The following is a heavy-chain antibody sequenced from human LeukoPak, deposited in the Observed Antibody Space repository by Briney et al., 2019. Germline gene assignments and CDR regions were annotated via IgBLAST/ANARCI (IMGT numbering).Heavy chain of an antibody. CDR1: GGSISSSSYY. V-gene: IGHV4-39*01. D-gene: IGHD3-16*02. Sequence: SETLSLTCTVSGGSISSSSYYWGWIRQPPGKGREGSASIYYSGNTYYNPSIKSRVTISVDTSKNQFFLKLSSVPAAATAVYYSARSIMITFGGVIPHYFDCWGQGTLVTVPS. J-gene: IGHJ4*02. CDR3: ARSIMITFGGVIPHYFDC. CDR2: IYYSGNT.